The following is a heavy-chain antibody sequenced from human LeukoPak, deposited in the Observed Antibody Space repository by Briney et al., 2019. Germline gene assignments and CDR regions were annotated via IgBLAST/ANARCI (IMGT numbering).Heavy chain of an antibody. CDR2: LNGNGGRT. V-gene: IGHV3-20*04. Sequence: GGSLRLSRAASGFTFHDYGMSWVRQAPGKALEYVSGLNGNGGRTGYVVSVKRRFTISRENAKNSLYLQMNSLRAEDTALYYCARDQGGTGSWYEGEGYWGQGTLVTVSS. CDR1: GFTFHDYG. D-gene: IGHD6-13*01. CDR3: ARDQGGTGSWYEGEGY. J-gene: IGHJ4*02.